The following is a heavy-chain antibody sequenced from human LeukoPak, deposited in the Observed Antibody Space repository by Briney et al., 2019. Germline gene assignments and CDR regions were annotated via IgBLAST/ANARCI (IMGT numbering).Heavy chain of an antibody. Sequence: GGSLRLSCAASGFTFSSYAMSWVRQAPGKGLEWVSSISSSSSYIYYADSVKGRFTISRDNAKNSLYLQMNSLRAEDTAVYYCARYYDFWSALGDWGQGTLVTVSS. D-gene: IGHD3-3*01. CDR2: ISSSSSYI. J-gene: IGHJ1*01. CDR1: GFTFSSYA. CDR3: ARYYDFWSALGD. V-gene: IGHV3-21*01.